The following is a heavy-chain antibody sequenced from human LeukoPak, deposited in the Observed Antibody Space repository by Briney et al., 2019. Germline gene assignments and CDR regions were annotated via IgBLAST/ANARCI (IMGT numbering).Heavy chain of an antibody. CDR3: ARHVGSRWPPDY. CDR2: IYYTGST. D-gene: IGHD5-24*01. Sequence: SETLSLTCTVSSDSISGSSYYWGWIRQPPGKGLEWIGSIYYTGSTYYNPSLKSRVTVSVDTSKNQLSLKLRSVTAADTAVYYCARHVGSRWPPDYWGQGTLVTVSS. V-gene: IGHV4-39*01. CDR1: SDSISGSSYY. J-gene: IGHJ4*02.